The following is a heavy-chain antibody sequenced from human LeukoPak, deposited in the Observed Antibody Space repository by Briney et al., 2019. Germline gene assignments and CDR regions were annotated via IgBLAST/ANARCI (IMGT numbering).Heavy chain of an antibody. D-gene: IGHD3-3*01. CDR3: ARDRFGDLNYFDY. V-gene: IGHV4-4*07. CDR1: GGSISSYC. CDR2: IYTSGST. J-gene: IGHJ4*02. Sequence: PSETLSLTCTVSGGSISSYCWSWIRQPAGKGLEWIGRIYTSGSTNYNPSLKSRVTISADKSTNQFSLKLSSVTAADTAVYYCARDRFGDLNYFDYWGQGTLVTVSS.